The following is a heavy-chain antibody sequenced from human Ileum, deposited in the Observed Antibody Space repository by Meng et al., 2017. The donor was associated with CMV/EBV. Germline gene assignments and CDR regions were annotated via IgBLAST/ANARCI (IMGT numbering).Heavy chain of an antibody. D-gene: IGHD2-15*01. Sequence: GESLKISCAASGFNFSSYLLTVVRQAPGKGLEWVANIHQDGSEKNYVDSVKGRFTISRDNAKTSLYLQMNSLRAEDTAVYYWAKLVVKITMPDFWGQGTLVTVSS. CDR1: GFNFSSYL. CDR2: IHQDGSEK. V-gene: IGHV3-7*01. CDR3: AKLVVKITMPDF. J-gene: IGHJ4*02.